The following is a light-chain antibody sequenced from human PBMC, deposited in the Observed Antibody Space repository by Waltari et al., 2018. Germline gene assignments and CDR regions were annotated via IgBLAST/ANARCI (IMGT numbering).Light chain of an antibody. J-gene: IGKJ1*01. Sequence: DIQMTQSPSTLSASIGDRVTITCRASQSITNWLAWYQQKPGKAPKLLIYKASNLESGVPSRFSGSGSWTEFTLTISSLQPYDFATYYCQQYDNYWTFGQGTKVEIK. CDR1: QSITNW. CDR2: KAS. V-gene: IGKV1-5*03. CDR3: QQYDNYWT.